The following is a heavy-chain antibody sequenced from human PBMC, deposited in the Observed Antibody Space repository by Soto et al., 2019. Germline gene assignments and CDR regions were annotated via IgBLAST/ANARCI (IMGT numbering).Heavy chain of an antibody. D-gene: IGHD6-13*01. CDR1: GFIPSSYA. CDR2: ISGSGGAT. J-gene: IGHJ4*02. V-gene: IGHV3-23*01. Sequence: GGSLRLSXVVSGFIPSSYAMSWVRQAPGRGLEWVSGISGSGGATSYADSVKGRFTISRDNSKNTLYLQMNSLSAEDTAIYYCAKDAIMVSSSFNYFDFWGQGALVTVSS. CDR3: AKDAIMVSSSFNYFDF.